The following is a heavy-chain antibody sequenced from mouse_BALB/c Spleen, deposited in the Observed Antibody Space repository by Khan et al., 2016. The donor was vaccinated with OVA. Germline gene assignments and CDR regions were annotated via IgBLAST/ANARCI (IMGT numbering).Heavy chain of an antibody. CDR2: ILPGRGLS. Sequence: QVQLQQSGAELMKPGASVKLSCKATGYTFSSYWIEWVKQRPGHGLEWIGEILPGRGLSNYTENFKGKTTFTADTSYNIAYMQLNSLTSEDSAVDYCARGAGTTYGMDYWGQGTSVTVSS. D-gene: IGHD2-14*01. CDR3: ARGAGTTYGMDY. J-gene: IGHJ4*01. CDR1: GYTFSSYW. V-gene: IGHV1-9*01.